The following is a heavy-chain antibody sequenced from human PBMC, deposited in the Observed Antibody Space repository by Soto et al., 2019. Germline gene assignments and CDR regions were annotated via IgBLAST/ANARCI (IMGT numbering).Heavy chain of an antibody. V-gene: IGHV1-69*13. CDR3: ARAGRYDSSGHAPGPAED. CDR1: GGTFSSYA. J-gene: IGHJ4*02. Sequence: SVKVSCKASGGTFSSYAISWVRQAPGQGLEWMGGIIPIFGTANYAQKFQGRVTITADESTSTAYMELSSLRSEDTAVYYCARAGRYDSSGHAPGPAEDWGQGTWSPSPQ. CDR2: IIPIFGTA. D-gene: IGHD3-22*01.